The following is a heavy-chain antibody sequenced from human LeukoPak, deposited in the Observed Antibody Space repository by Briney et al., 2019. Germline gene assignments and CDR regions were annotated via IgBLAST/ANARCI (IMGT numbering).Heavy chain of an antibody. CDR3: ARRRGWSYDY. Sequence: PAASVKVSCKASGYTFTGYYMHWVRQAPGQGLEWMGWISAYNGNTNYAQKLQGRVTMTTDTSTSTAYMELRSLRSDDTAVYYCARRRGWSYDYWGQGTLVTVSS. D-gene: IGHD2-15*01. J-gene: IGHJ4*02. CDR2: ISAYNGNT. V-gene: IGHV1-18*04. CDR1: GYTFTGYY.